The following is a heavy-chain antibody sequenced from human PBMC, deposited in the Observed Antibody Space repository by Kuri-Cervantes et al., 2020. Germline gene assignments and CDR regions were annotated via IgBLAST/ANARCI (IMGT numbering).Heavy chain of an antibody. CDR3: AREFSSSGYYYLRVFDY. D-gene: IGHD3-22*01. Sequence: SETLSLTCTVSGGSVSSGGYYWSWIRQPPGKGLEWIGYIYYSGSTYYNPSLKSRVTISVDTSKNQFSLKLSSVTAADTAVYYCAREFSSSGYYYLRVFDYWGQGTLVTVSS. J-gene: IGHJ4*02. CDR1: GGSVSSGGYY. V-gene: IGHV4-61*08. CDR2: IYYSGST.